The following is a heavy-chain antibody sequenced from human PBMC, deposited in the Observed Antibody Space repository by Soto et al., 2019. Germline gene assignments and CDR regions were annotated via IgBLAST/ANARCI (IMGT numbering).Heavy chain of an antibody. CDR2: IYFSGTT. CDR3: ATNRGFDFYYFDS. V-gene: IGHV4-31*11. J-gene: IGHJ4*02. Sequence: SETLSLTCAVSGASIKTVGYYCTFIRQHPTKGLEWIGYIYFSGTTWYNPSLKSRVVMSVDLSQNQFSLNLTSVTAADTAVYFCATNRGFDFYYFDSWGQGPPVTVSS. D-gene: IGHD5-12*01. CDR1: GASIKTVGYY.